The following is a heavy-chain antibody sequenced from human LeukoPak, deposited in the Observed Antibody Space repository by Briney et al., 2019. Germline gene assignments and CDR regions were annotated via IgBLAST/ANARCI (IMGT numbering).Heavy chain of an antibody. CDR2: INDSGGT. CDR3: ARGLRWLLDY. CDR1: GGSFSGYY. J-gene: IGHJ4*02. Sequence: SETLSLTCAVYGGSFSGYYWSWIRQPPGKGLEWIGEINDSGGTNYNPSLKSRVTISVDTSKNQFSLKLSSVTAADTAVYYCARGLRWLLDYWGQGTLVTVSS. D-gene: IGHD4-17*01. V-gene: IGHV4-34*01.